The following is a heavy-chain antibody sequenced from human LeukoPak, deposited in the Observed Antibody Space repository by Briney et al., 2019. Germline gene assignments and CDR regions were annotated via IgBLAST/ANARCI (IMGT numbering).Heavy chain of an antibody. Sequence: ASVKVSCKASGYTFTGYYMHWVRQAPGQGLEWMGWIHPNSGGTNYAQKFQGRVTMTRDTSISTAYMELSRLRSDDTAVYYCARQVMDDSSGYSSRSLDYWGQGTLVTVSS. CDR2: IHPNSGGT. J-gene: IGHJ4*02. V-gene: IGHV1-2*02. CDR3: ARQVMDDSSGYSSRSLDY. D-gene: IGHD3-22*01. CDR1: GYTFTGYY.